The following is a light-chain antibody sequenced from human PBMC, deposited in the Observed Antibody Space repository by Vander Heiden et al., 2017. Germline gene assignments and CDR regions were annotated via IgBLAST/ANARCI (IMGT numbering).Light chain of an antibody. V-gene: IGKV2-30*02. CDR2: RVS. Sequence: DVVMTQSPLSLPVTLGQPASISCRSSQSLVHSDGNTYLNWFHQRPGQSPRRLIYRVSNRDSGVPDRFSGSGSGTDFTLKISRVEAEDVGVYYCRQAKHWSWTFGQGTKVEI. CDR1: QSLVHSDGNTY. J-gene: IGKJ1*01. CDR3: RQAKHWSWT.